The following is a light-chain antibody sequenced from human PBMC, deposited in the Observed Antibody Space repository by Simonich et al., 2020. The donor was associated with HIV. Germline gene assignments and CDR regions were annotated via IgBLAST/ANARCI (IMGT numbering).Light chain of an antibody. Sequence: QSVLTQPPSVSGAPGQRVTISCPGSSSNIGAGNDVHWYQQLPGTAPKLLISQNSTRPSGSPNRFSGSKFGTSASLAITGLQAEDEADYYCQSYDSSLSGSRVFDGGTKLTVL. CDR3: QSYDSSLSGSRV. CDR2: QNS. J-gene: IGLJ3*02. V-gene: IGLV1-40*01. CDR1: SSNIGAGND.